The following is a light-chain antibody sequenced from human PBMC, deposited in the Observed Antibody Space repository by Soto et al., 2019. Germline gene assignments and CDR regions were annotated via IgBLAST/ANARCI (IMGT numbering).Light chain of an antibody. CDR3: QQYNNWPPDGT. CDR1: QSVSSN. CDR2: GAS. J-gene: IGKJ1*01. V-gene: IGKV3-15*01. Sequence: EIGMTQSLATLSVSPGERATHACRASQSVSSNLAWYQQKPGQAPRLLIYGASTRATGIPARFSGSGSGTEFTLTISSLQSEDFAVYYCQQYNNWPPDGTFGQGTKVEIK.